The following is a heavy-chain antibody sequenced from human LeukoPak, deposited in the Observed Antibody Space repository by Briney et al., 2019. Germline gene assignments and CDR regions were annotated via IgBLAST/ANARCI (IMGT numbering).Heavy chain of an antibody. CDR3: ARDTPLSYYDSSGYPFDY. Sequence: GASVKVSCKASGYTFTSYGISWVRQAPGQGLEWMGWISAYNGNTNYAQKLQGRATMTTDTSTSTAYMELRSLRSDDTAVYYCARDTPLSYYDSSGYPFDYWGQGTLVTVSS. CDR2: ISAYNGNT. J-gene: IGHJ4*02. CDR1: GYTFTSYG. V-gene: IGHV1-18*01. D-gene: IGHD3-22*01.